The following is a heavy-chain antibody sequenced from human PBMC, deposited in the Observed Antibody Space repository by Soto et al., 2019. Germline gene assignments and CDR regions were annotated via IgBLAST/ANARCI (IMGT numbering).Heavy chain of an antibody. CDR1: GFSLSNARMG. Sequence: SGPYAGEPTETLTLTCTVSGFSLSNARMGVSWIRQPPGKALEWLAHIFSNDEKSYSTSLKSRLTISKDTSKSQVVLTMTNMDPVDTATYYCARIILYSSSSGLNWFDPWGQGTLVTVSS. CDR3: ARIILYSSSSGLNWFDP. V-gene: IGHV2-26*01. CDR2: IFSNDEK. J-gene: IGHJ5*02. D-gene: IGHD6-6*01.